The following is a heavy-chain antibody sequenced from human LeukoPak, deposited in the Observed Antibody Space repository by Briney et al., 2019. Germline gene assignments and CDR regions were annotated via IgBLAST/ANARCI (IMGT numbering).Heavy chain of an antibody. CDR2: ISSSGSTI. J-gene: IGHJ6*02. Sequence: GGSLRLSCAASGFTFSSYEMNWVRQAPGKGLEWVSYISSSGSTIYYADSVKGRFTISRDNAKNSLYLQMNSLRAEDTAVYYCARRGAVPAAIGSYYYGMDVWGQGTTVTVSS. CDR3: ARRGAVPAAIGSYYYGMDV. D-gene: IGHD2-2*01. CDR1: GFTFSSYE. V-gene: IGHV3-48*03.